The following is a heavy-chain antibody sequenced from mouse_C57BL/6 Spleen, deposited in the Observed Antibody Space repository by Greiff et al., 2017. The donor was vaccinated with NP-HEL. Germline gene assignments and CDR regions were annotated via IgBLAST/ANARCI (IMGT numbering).Heavy chain of an antibody. CDR3: ARDDGYPAWFAY. J-gene: IGHJ3*01. CDR1: GFTFSSYA. V-gene: IGHV5-4*01. Sequence: EVNLVESGGGLVKPGGSLKLSCAASGFTFSSYAMSWVRQTPEKRLEWVATISDGGSYTYYPDNVKGRFTISRDNAKNNLYLQMSHLKSEDTAMYYCARDDGYPAWFAYWGQGTLVTVSA. D-gene: IGHD2-3*01. CDR2: ISDGGSYT.